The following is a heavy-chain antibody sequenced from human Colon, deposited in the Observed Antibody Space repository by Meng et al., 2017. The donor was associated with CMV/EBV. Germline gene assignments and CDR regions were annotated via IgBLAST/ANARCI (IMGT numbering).Heavy chain of an antibody. J-gene: IGHJ4*02. V-gene: IGHV4-34*01. CDR2: INHNGGT. CDR1: GGSFMCNN. D-gene: IGHD3-10*01. Sequence: EHVCADALKPSGPRSPTSAAAGGSFMCNNWRGIRQPPGKGLVWISGINHNGGTNYNPSLKSRVTISVDTSTNQSPLKLSSVTAADTAVYYCARGLYGSGRHQIDYWGQGTLVTVSS. CDR3: ARGLYGSGRHQIDY.